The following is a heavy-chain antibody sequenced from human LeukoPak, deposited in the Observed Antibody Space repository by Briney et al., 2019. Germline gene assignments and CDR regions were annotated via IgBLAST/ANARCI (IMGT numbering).Heavy chain of an antibody. CDR1: GFTFSNAW. CDR2: IKSKTDGGTT. V-gene: IGHV3-15*01. D-gene: IGHD4-17*01. J-gene: IGHJ4*02. CDR3: TRDLSHGDYVAYFDY. Sequence: GGSLRLSCAASGFTFSNAWMSWVRQAPGKGLEWVGRIKSKTDGGTTDYAAPVKGRFTISRDDSKNTLYLQMNSLKTEDTAVYYCTRDLSHGDYVAYFDYWGQGTLVTVSS.